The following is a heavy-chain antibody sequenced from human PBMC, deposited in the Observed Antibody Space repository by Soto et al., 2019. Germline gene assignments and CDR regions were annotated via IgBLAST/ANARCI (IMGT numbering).Heavy chain of an antibody. D-gene: IGHD6-13*01. CDR1: GFSFGSSW. V-gene: IGHV3-7*05. CDR3: ARDVSPGSSSLYLDAFDI. CDR2: IKKDGSKI. Sequence: EVQLVESGGDLVQPGGSLRLTCAASGFSFGSSWMTWVRQAPGKGLEWVANIKKDGSKINYLDSVRDRFTVSRDNAKNSLYLEMNSLRAEDTALYYWARDVSPGSSSLYLDAFDIWGQGTMVTVSS. J-gene: IGHJ3*02.